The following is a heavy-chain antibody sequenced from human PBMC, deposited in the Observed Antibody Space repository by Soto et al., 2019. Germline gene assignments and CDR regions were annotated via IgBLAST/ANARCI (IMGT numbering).Heavy chain of an antibody. CDR3: ARSGDNYNRLDY. CDR2: SSNSGTFS. J-gene: IGHJ4*02. V-gene: IGHV3-11*06. D-gene: IGHD1-1*01. Sequence: GGSLRLSCEGSGFTFSAYYIRWIRQAPATGLEWISYSSNSGTFSRYADSVKGRFPISRDNTKNLLYLQMNSLRAEDTAVYYCARSGDNYNRLDYWGQGTPVTVSS. CDR1: GFTFSAYY.